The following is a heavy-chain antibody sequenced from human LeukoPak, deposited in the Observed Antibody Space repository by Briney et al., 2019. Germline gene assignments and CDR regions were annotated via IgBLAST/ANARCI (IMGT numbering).Heavy chain of an antibody. Sequence: GGSLRLSCAASGFTFSSYSMNWVRQAPGKGLEWVSSISSSSGYIYYADSVKGRFTISRDNAKNSLYLQMNSLRAEDTAVYYCARDQSAHYDFWSGYYMDVWGKGTTVTVSS. D-gene: IGHD3-3*01. CDR2: ISSSSGYI. J-gene: IGHJ6*03. V-gene: IGHV3-21*01. CDR1: GFTFSSYS. CDR3: ARDQSAHYDFWSGYYMDV.